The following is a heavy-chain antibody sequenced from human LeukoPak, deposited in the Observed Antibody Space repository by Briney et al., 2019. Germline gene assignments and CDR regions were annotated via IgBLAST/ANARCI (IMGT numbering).Heavy chain of an antibody. CDR2: ISSSSSTI. V-gene: IGHV3-48*01. D-gene: IGHD1/OR15-1a*01. CDR1: GFTFSTYS. Sequence: GGSLRLSCAASGFTFSTYSMNWVRQAPGKGLEWVSYISSSSSTIYYADSVKGRFTISRDNAKNSLYLQMNSLRAEDTAVYYCARGRIAGTHSSDYWGQGTLVTVSS. CDR3: ARGRIAGTHSSDY. J-gene: IGHJ4*02.